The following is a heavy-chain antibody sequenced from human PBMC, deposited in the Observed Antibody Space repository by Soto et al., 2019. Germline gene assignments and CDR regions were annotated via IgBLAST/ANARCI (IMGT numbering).Heavy chain of an antibody. CDR1: GFSFSTYS. D-gene: IGHD2-2*02. J-gene: IGHJ3*02. Sequence: EVQLVESGGGLVKPGGSLRLSCAASGFSFSTYSINWVRQAPGKGREWVSSISSSSNHVYYADSVKGRFTISRDNAKNSLDLQMNSLRAEDTAVYYCARDLPLYTGVFDMWGQGTMVTVSS. CDR3: ARDLPLYTGVFDM. V-gene: IGHV3-21*01. CDR2: ISSSSNHV.